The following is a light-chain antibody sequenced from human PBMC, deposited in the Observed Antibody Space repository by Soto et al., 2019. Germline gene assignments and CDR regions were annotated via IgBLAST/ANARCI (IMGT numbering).Light chain of an antibody. V-gene: IGLV2-23*02. CDR1: SGDIGSYNR. CDR3: CSYANGNTLL. J-gene: IGLJ2*01. CDR2: EVT. Sequence: QSALTQPASVSGSPGQSITISCTGTSGDIGSYNRVSWYQQHPGKAPKLIIYEVTKRPSGVSNRFSGSKSGNTASLTISGLQTEDDSHYYCCSYANGNTLLFGGGTKLTVL.